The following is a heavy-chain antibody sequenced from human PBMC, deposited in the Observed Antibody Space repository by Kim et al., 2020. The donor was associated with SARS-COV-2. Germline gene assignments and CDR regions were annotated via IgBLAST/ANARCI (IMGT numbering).Heavy chain of an antibody. CDR3: ARDSRYYGMDV. CDR1: GGSISSGGYY. J-gene: IGHJ6*02. Sequence: SETLSLTCTVSGGSISSGGYYWSWIRQHPGKGLEWIGYIYYSGSTYYNSSLKSRATISVDTSKNQFPLKLSSVTAADTAAYYGARDSRYYGMDVWGQGTT. V-gene: IGHV4-31*03. CDR2: IYYSGST.